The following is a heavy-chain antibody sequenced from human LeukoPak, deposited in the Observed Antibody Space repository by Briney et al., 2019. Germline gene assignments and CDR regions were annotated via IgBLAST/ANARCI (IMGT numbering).Heavy chain of an antibody. CDR2: IYYSGST. Sequence: PSETLSLTCTVSGGSISSYYWSWIRQPPGKGLEWIGYIYYSGSTNYNPSLKSRVTISVDTSKNQFSLKLSSVTAADTAVYYCASAGYYDILTGYRPTSFDYWGQGTLVTVSS. CDR1: GGSISSYY. V-gene: IGHV4-59*01. D-gene: IGHD3-9*01. J-gene: IGHJ4*02. CDR3: ASAGYYDILTGYRPTSFDY.